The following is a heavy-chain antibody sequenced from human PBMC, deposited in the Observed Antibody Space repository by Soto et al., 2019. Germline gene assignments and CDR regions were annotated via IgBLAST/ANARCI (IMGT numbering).Heavy chain of an antibody. CDR2: IYYSGST. J-gene: IGHJ3*02. CDR1: GGSISSYY. Sequence: ETLSLTCTVSGGSISSYYWSWIRQPPGKGLEWIGYIYYSGSTNYNPSLKSRVTISVDTSKNQFSLKLSSVTAADTGVYYCARDGMGAFDIWGQGTMVTVSS. V-gene: IGHV4-59*01. D-gene: IGHD1-26*01. CDR3: ARDGMGAFDI.